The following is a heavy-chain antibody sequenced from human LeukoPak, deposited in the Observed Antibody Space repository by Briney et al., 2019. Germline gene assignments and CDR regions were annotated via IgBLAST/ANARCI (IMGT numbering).Heavy chain of an antibody. CDR3: ARGGSDAAGMDV. V-gene: IGHV3-48*01. D-gene: IGHD2-15*01. CDR2: ISSSSSNI. Sequence: PGGSLRLSCAASGFTFSSYSMNWVRQAPGKGLGWVSYISSSSSNIYYADSVKGRFTISRDNAKNSLYLQMNSLRAEDTAVYYCARGGSDAAGMDVWGQGTTVTVSS. CDR1: GFTFSSYS. J-gene: IGHJ6*02.